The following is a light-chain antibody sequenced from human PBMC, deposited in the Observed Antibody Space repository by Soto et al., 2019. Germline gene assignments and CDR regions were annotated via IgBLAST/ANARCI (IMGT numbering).Light chain of an antibody. J-gene: IGLJ6*01. CDR2: EVR. CDR1: NTDVGGYNY. Sequence: QSVLTQPAAVSGSPGQSITVSCTGTNTDVGGYNYVSWYQHRPGKAPRLMIYEVRNRLSGVSNRFSGSKSGNTASQTISGLQSEDEADYYCTSYTPTGALVFGSGTKVTVL. CDR3: TSYTPTGALV. V-gene: IGLV2-14*01.